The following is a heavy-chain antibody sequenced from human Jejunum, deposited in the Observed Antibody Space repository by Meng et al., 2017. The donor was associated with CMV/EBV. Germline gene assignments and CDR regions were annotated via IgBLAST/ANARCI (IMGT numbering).Heavy chain of an antibody. CDR2: IYTSGST. V-gene: IGHV4-4*07. D-gene: IGHD1-26*01. Sequence: QVQLRGLGPGRVKSSEPLSLTCFVPAGSISVYYWSWIRQPAGEGLEWIGRIYTSGSTHYNPSLKSRFTMSVDLSNNQISLKLRSVTAADTAVYYCARESGSYYWFDPWGQGTLVTVSS. J-gene: IGHJ5*02. CDR3: ARESGSYYWFDP. CDR1: AGSISVYY.